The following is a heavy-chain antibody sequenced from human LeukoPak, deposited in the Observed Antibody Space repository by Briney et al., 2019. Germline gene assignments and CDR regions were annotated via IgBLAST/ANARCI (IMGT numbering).Heavy chain of an antibody. Sequence: SETLSLTCTVSGGSISSYYWSWIRQPPGKGLEWIGYIYYSGSTNYNPSLKSRVTISVDTSKNQFSLKLSSVTAADTAVYYCARGELNYNYGMDVWGQGTTVTVSS. V-gene: IGHV4-59*01. CDR2: IYYSGST. D-gene: IGHD1-26*01. CDR1: GGSISSYY. J-gene: IGHJ6*02. CDR3: ARGELNYNYGMDV.